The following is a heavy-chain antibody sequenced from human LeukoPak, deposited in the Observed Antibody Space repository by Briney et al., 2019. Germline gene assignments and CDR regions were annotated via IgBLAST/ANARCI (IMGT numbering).Heavy chain of an antibody. Sequence: PGGSLRLSCAASGFTFSSYSMNWVRQAPGKGLEWVSYISSSSSTIYYADSVKGRFTISRDNAKNSLYLQMYSLRDEDTAVYYCARPGAYYGMDVWGQGTTVTVSS. V-gene: IGHV3-48*02. J-gene: IGHJ6*02. CDR1: GFTFSSYS. CDR2: ISSSSSTI. D-gene: IGHD3-10*01. CDR3: ARPGAYYGMDV.